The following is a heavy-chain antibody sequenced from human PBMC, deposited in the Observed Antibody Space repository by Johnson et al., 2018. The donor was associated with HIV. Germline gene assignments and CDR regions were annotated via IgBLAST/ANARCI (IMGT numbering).Heavy chain of an antibody. Sequence: QVQLVESGGGVVQPGGSLRLSCAASGFTFSNYGMHWVRQAPGKGLEWVAFIRYDGDITYYVDSVTGRFTSSRDNSKNTLYLQMNSLRTEDTAMYYCAKGQSSGYPKDAFDIWGRGTIVTISS. D-gene: IGHD3-22*01. V-gene: IGHV3-30*02. CDR1: GFTFSNYG. J-gene: IGHJ3*02. CDR3: AKGQSSGYPKDAFDI. CDR2: IRYDGDIT.